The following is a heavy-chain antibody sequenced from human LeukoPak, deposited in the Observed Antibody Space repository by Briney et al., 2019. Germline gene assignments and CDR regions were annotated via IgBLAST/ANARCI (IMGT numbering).Heavy chain of an antibody. Sequence: GGSLRLSCAASGFTLSSYWMSWVRQAPGKGLEWVANIKQDGSEKYYVDSVKGRFTISRDNAKNSLYLQMNSLRAEDTAVYYCSGLDYWGQGTLVTVSS. CDR2: IKQDGSEK. J-gene: IGHJ4*02. CDR1: GFTLSSYW. V-gene: IGHV3-7*01. CDR3: SGLDY.